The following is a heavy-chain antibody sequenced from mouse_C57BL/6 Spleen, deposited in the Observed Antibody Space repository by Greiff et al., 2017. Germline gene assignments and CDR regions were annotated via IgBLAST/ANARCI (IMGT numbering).Heavy chain of an antibody. CDR1: GYTFTDYY. Sequence: QVQLQQPGAELVKPGASVKLSCKASGYTFTDYYINWVKQRPGQGLEWIARIYPGSGNTYYNEKFKGKATLEAEKSSSTAYMQLISLTSEDSAIYFCARGQSSGPSYYAMDYWGQGTSVTVSS. J-gene: IGHJ4*01. D-gene: IGHD3-2*02. CDR2: IYPGSGNT. CDR3: ARGQSSGPSYYAMDY. V-gene: IGHV1-76*01.